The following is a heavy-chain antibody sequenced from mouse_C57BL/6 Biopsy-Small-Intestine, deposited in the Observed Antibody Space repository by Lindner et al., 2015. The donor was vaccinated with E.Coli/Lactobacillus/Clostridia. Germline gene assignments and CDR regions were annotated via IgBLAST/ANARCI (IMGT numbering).Heavy chain of an antibody. Sequence: SVKVSCKASGDGFSSYAISWVRQAPGQGLEWMGGIIPIFGTVKYALKFQDRVTITADQSTSTVFMELSSLRSDDTAFYYCTRGVQCSGLSCYSVWGYWGQGTLVTVSS. CDR2: IIPIFGTV. J-gene: IGHJ4*01. D-gene: IGHD6-1*01. CDR1: GDGFSSYA. V-gene: IGHV1-4*01. CDR3: TRGVQCSGLSCYSVWGY.